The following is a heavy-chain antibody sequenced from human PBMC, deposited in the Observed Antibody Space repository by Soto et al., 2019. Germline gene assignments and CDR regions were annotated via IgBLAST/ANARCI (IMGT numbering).Heavy chain of an antibody. J-gene: IGHJ5*02. Sequence: QVQLVESGGGVVQPGRSLRLSCAASGFTFSSYGMHWVRQAPGKGLEWVAVIWYDGSNKYYADSVKGRFTISRDNSKNTLYLQMNSLRAEDTAVYYCARYRSSSPGLWSWGQGTLVTVSS. CDR3: ARYRSSSPGLWS. D-gene: IGHD6-6*01. V-gene: IGHV3-33*01. CDR1: GFTFSSYG. CDR2: IWYDGSNK.